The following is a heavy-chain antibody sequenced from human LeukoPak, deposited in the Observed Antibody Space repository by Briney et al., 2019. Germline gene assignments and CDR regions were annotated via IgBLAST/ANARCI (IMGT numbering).Heavy chain of an antibody. CDR1: GGSISGYY. Sequence: SETLSLTCTVSGGSISGYYWSWIRQPPGKGLEWIGYIYYSGSTNYNPSLKSRVTISVDTSKNQFSLKLSSVTAADTAVYYCARMYSGIAVNYYFDYWGQGTLVTVSS. V-gene: IGHV4-59*08. CDR2: IYYSGST. J-gene: IGHJ4*02. CDR3: ARMYSGIAVNYYFDY. D-gene: IGHD6-13*01.